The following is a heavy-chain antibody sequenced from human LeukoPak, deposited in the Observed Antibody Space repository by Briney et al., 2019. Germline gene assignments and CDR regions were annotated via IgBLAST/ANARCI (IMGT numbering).Heavy chain of an antibody. D-gene: IGHD6-19*01. V-gene: IGHV3-72*01. Sequence: GGSLRLSCAVSGCTFSDHFLDWVRQAPGKGLEWVGRSRNKAKSYTTEYAASVKGRFTISRDDSKNSLYLQMNNLRTEDTAVYYCVRVGSVAGSDYLDYWGQGTLVTVSS. CDR1: GCTFSDHF. CDR3: VRVGSVAGSDYLDY. CDR2: SRNKAKSYTT. J-gene: IGHJ4*02.